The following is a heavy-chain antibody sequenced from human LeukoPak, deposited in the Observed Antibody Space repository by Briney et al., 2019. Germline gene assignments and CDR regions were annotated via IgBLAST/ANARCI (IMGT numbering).Heavy chain of an antibody. D-gene: IGHD3-3*01. Sequence: PSETLSLTCTVSGGSISSGSYYWSWIRQPAGKGLEWIGRIYTSGSTNYNPSLKSRVTISVDTSKNQFSLKLSSVTAADTAVYYCARANLRFLEWLLYESWFDPWGQGTLVTVSS. CDR2: IYTSGST. CDR1: GGSISSGSYY. V-gene: IGHV4-61*02. CDR3: ARANLRFLEWLLYESWFDP. J-gene: IGHJ5*02.